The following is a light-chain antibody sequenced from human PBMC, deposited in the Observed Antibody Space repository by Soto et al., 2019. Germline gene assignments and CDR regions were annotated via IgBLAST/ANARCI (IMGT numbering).Light chain of an antibody. Sequence: EIVLTQSPATLSLSAGDTATLSCRASQSVNKYLVWYQQNPGQAPRLLIYDTSNRATGIPARFSGSGSGTDFTLTISSLEPADFAVYYCQQRSDWPPITFGQGTRLEIK. CDR3: QQRSDWPPIT. V-gene: IGKV3-11*01. CDR2: DTS. J-gene: IGKJ5*01. CDR1: QSVNKY.